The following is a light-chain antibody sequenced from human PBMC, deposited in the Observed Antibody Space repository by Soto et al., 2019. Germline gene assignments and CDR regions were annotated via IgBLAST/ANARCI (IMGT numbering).Light chain of an antibody. V-gene: IGKV1-5*01. CDR3: QQANSFPIT. CDR1: QSISSW. J-gene: IGKJ5*01. CDR2: DAS. Sequence: DIQMTQSPSTLSASVGDRVTITCRASQSISSWLAWYQQKPGKAPKLLIYDASSLESGVPSRISGSGSGTDFTLTISSLQPEDFATYYCQQANSFPITFGQGTRLEI.